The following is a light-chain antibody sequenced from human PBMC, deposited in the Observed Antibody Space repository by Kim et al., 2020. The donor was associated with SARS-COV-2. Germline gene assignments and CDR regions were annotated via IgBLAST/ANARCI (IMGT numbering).Light chain of an antibody. J-gene: IGKJ1*01. CDR3: QQNYYIPRT. Sequence: AAVGDRVTITCRASQTVSTYLDWYQQKPGKAPKLLIYAASSLQSGVPSRFSGTGSQTDFTLTISSLQPEDFATYYCQQNYYIPRTFGQGTKVDIK. CDR1: QTVSTY. V-gene: IGKV1-39*01. CDR2: AAS.